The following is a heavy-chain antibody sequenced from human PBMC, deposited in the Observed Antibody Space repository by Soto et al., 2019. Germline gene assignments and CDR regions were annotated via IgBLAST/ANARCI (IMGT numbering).Heavy chain of an antibody. D-gene: IGHD2-21*01. J-gene: IGHJ5*02. V-gene: IGHV1-69*06. CDR3: SRGRPGPLIVDEDWFAP. CDR1: GDTFNNYA. Sequence: GASVKVSGKTSGDTFNNYAVTWVRQAPGQGLEWVGAIVPLFGTTFYAQTLQDRVTITADRSTTTVYMELTSLRSEDTAVYFCSRGRPGPLIVDEDWFAPWGQGTLVTVSS. CDR2: IVPLFGTT.